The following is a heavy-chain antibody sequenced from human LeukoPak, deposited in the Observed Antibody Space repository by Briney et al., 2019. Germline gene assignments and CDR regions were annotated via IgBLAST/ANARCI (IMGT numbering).Heavy chain of an antibody. Sequence: SETLSLTCTVSGGSISSSSYYWGWIRQPPGKGLEWIGSIYYSGSTYYNPSLKSRVTISVDTSKNQFSLKLSSVTAADTAVYYCARVPTVTTVNFDYWGQGTLVTVSS. CDR1: GGSISSSSYY. CDR2: IYYSGST. V-gene: IGHV4-39*07. D-gene: IGHD4-17*01. J-gene: IGHJ4*02. CDR3: ARVPTVTTVNFDY.